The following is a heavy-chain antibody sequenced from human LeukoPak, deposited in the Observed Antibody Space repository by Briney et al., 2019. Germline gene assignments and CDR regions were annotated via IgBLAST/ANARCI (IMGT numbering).Heavy chain of an antibody. CDR1: GGSISSYY. Sequence: NPSETLSLTCTVSGGSISSYYWSWIRQPPGKGLEWIGYIYYSGSTNYNPSHKSRVTISVDTSKNQFSLKLSSVTAADTAVYYCARGSRGGGSYHDYWGQGTLVTVSS. V-gene: IGHV4-59*01. CDR2: IYYSGST. D-gene: IGHD1-26*01. J-gene: IGHJ4*02. CDR3: ARGSRGGGSYHDY.